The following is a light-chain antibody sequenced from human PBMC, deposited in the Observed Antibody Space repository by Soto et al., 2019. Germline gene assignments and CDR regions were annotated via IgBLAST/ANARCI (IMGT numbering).Light chain of an antibody. Sequence: EIVLTQSPATLSSFPGERATLSCRASQSVSSYLAWYQQKPGQAPRLLIYDASNRATGIPARFSGSGSGTDFTLTISSLEPEDFAVYYCQQRSNWLITFGPGTKVDIK. V-gene: IGKV3-11*01. CDR2: DAS. J-gene: IGKJ3*01. CDR3: QQRSNWLIT. CDR1: QSVSSY.